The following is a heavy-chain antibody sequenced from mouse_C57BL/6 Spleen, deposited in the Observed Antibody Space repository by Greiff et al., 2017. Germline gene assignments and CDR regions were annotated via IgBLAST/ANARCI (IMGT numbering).Heavy chain of an antibody. Sequence: VKLQESGAELVRPGASVTLSCKASGYTFTDYEMHWVKQTPVHGLEWIGAIDPETGGTAYNQKFKGKAILTADKSSSTAYMELRSLTSEDSAVYYCTRKGDYDGYAMDYWGQGTSVTVSS. CDR3: TRKGDYDGYAMDY. J-gene: IGHJ4*01. CDR2: IDPETGGT. D-gene: IGHD2-4*01. CDR1: GYTFTDYE. V-gene: IGHV1-15*01.